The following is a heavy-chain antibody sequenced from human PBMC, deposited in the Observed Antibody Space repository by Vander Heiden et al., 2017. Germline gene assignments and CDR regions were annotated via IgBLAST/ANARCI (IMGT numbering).Heavy chain of an antibody. J-gene: IGHJ4*02. CDR2: IYYTVTS. V-gene: IGHV4-39*01. CDR3: VRGRKTYYFVD. Sequence: QLHLQESGPGLVKPSETLSLTCTVSGASIASSGYFWGWIRQPPGKGLEWIGSIYYTVTSYYSPSLQTRLSMSVDTSKNQFSLNLSSVTAADTAVFYCVRGRKTYYFVDWGQGILVTVSS. D-gene: IGHD3-10*02. CDR1: GASIASSGYF.